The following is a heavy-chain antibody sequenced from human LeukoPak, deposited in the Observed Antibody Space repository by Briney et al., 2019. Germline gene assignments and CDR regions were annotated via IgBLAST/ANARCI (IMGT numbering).Heavy chain of an antibody. D-gene: IGHD5-12*01. CDR2: IYHSGST. Sequence: PSETLSLTCAVSGGSISSGGYSWSWIRQPPGKGLEWIGYIYHSGSTYYNPSLKSRVTISVDRSKNQFSLKLSSVTAADTAVYYCARHGAPSGYSGYRASAGPPYNAFDIWGQGTMVTVSS. J-gene: IGHJ3*02. CDR3: ARHGAPSGYSGYRASAGPPYNAFDI. V-gene: IGHV4-30-2*01. CDR1: GGSISSGGYS.